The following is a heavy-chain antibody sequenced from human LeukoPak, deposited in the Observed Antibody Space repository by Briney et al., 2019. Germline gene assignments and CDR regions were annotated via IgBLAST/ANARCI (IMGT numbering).Heavy chain of an antibody. J-gene: IGHJ4*02. CDR3: ARVSVRLAYFDY. CDR2: IYYSGST. V-gene: IGHV4-59*01. CDR1: GGSISSYY. Sequence: SETLSLTCTVSGGSISSYYWSWIRQPPGKGLEWIGYIYYSGSTNYNPSLKSRVTISVDTSKNQFSLKLSSVTAADTAAYYCARVSVRLAYFDYWGQGTLVTVSS. D-gene: IGHD6-19*01.